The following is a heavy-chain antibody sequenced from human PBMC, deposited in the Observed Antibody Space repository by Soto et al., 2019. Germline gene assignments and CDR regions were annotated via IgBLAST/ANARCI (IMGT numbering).Heavy chain of an antibody. CDR2: ISGGGSST. V-gene: IGHV3-23*01. CDR1: GFTFNNYA. J-gene: IGHJ4*02. Sequence: EVQLLESGGGLVQPGGSLRLSCAASGFTFNNYAMSWVRQAPGKGLEWVSSISGGGSSTYYADSVKGRFTISRDNSKNTLNLQMNNLRAEDTAVYYCAKVPGYDYVWGTYYYFDYWGLGALVTVSS. CDR3: AKVPGYDYVWGTYYYFDY. D-gene: IGHD3-16*01.